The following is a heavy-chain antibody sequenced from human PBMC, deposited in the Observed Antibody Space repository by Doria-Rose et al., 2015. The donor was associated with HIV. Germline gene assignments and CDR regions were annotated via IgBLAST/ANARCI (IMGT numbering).Heavy chain of an antibody. CDR2: IFSVDER. CDR1: GVSLSSPGMG. D-gene: IGHD6-13*01. V-gene: IGHV2-26*01. CDR3: ARIKSSRWYHKYYFDY. J-gene: IGHJ4*02. Sequence: SGPVLVKPTETLTLTCTVSGVSLSSPGMGVSWIRQPPGQALEWLASIFSVDERSYKTSLKSRLTISRGTSKSQVVLTMTDMDPVDTATYYCARIKSSRWYHKYYFDYWGQGTLVIVSA.